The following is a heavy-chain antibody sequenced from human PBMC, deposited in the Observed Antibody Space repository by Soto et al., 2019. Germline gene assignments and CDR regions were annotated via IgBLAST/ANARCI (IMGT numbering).Heavy chain of an antibody. CDR2: IIPIFGTA. J-gene: IGHJ4*02. Sequence: SVKVSCKASGGTFSSYAISWVRQAPGQGLEWMGGIIPIFGTANYAQKFQGRVTITADESTSTAYMELSSLRSEDTAVYYCAGEHGSWGPGVFDYWGQGTLVTVSS. D-gene: IGHD1-26*01. V-gene: IGHV1-69*13. CDR3: AGEHGSWGPGVFDY. CDR1: GGTFSSYA.